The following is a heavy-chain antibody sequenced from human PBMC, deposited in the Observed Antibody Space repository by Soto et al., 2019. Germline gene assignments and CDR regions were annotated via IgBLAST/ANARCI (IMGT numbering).Heavy chain of an antibody. CDR2: INPASGHT. D-gene: IGHD1-26*01. CDR3: GRAVVGATGEILYNAMDV. J-gene: IGHJ6*02. Sequence: QVQLVQSGAEVKKPGASVKVSCKASGYTFTTYALHWVRQDPGQRPEWMGWINPASGHTKYSKRFQDRVTITRDTSASTGYMELSSLRSEDTAVYYGGRAVVGATGEILYNAMDVWGQGTTVTVSS. V-gene: IGHV1-3*01. CDR1: GYTFTTYA.